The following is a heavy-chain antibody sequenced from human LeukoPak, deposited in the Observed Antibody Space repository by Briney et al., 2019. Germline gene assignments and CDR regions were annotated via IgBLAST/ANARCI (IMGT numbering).Heavy chain of an antibody. CDR1: GFIFSNYN. Sequence: PGGSLRLSCAASGFIFSNYNMNWVRQAPGKGLEWVSSITSSSSYIYYADSVKGRSTISRDNAKNSLYLQMNSLRAEDTAVYYCARDRGGQRFDPWGQGTLVTVSS. CDR3: ARDRGGQRFDP. J-gene: IGHJ5*02. V-gene: IGHV3-21*01. D-gene: IGHD1-26*01. CDR2: ITSSSSYI.